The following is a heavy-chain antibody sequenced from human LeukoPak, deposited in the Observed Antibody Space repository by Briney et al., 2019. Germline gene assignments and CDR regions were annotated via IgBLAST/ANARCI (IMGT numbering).Heavy chain of an antibody. Sequence: PSETLSLTCAVYGGSFSGYYWSWIRQPPGKGLEWIGEINHSGSTNYNPSLKSRVTISVDTSKNQFSLKVRSVTAADTAMYYCARAPGGNSPFDYWGQGTLVTVSS. J-gene: IGHJ4*02. CDR1: GGSFSGYY. CDR3: ARAPGGNSPFDY. V-gene: IGHV4-34*01. D-gene: IGHD4-23*01. CDR2: INHSGST.